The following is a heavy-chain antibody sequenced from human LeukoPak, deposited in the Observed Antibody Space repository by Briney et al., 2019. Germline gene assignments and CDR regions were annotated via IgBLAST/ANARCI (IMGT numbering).Heavy chain of an antibody. CDR1: AFTFTNYA. Sequence: GGSLRLSCVASAFTFTNYAMSWVRQAPGKGLECVSAITGSDGSSYYADSVKGRFTISRDNSKNTLYLQVNSLRAEDTAVYYCAKWGDFDILTGYYVPDYWGQGTLVTVSS. CDR3: AKWGDFDILTGYYVPDY. J-gene: IGHJ4*02. D-gene: IGHD3-9*01. CDR2: ITGSDGSS. V-gene: IGHV3-23*01.